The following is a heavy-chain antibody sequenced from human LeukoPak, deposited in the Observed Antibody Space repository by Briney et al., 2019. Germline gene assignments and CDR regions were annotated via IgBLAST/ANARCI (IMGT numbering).Heavy chain of an antibody. J-gene: IGHJ6*03. D-gene: IGHD3-3*01. CDR3: ARVDFWSGYYYYMDV. CDR1: GFTFSSYS. CDR2: ISSSSSTI. Sequence: PEGSLRLSCAASGFTFSSYSKNWVRQAPGKGLEWISYISSSSSTIYYADSVKGRFTISRDNAKNSLYLQMNSLRAEDTAVYYCARVDFWSGYYYYMDVWGKGTTVTVSS. V-gene: IGHV3-48*01.